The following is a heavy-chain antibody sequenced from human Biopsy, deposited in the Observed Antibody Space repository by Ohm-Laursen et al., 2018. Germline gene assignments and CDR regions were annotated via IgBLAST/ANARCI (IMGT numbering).Heavy chain of an antibody. CDR2: ISLKSGGT. V-gene: IGHV1-2*02. CDR1: GFSFTGYY. Sequence: ASVKVSCKVSGFSFTGYYIHWVRQAPGQGLEWMGWISLKSGGTNYAQKFQGNITMTKNTSMSTAYMEMSRLRSDDTAVYYCALQSVAQMKNFDYWGQGTLVTVSS. CDR3: ALQSVAQMKNFDY. J-gene: IGHJ4*02. D-gene: IGHD6-19*01.